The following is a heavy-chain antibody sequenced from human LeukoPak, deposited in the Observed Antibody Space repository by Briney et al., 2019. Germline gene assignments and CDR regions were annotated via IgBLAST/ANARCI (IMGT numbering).Heavy chain of an antibody. CDR2: ISSSSSYI. V-gene: IGHV3-21*04. Sequence: GGSLRLSCAASGFTFSSYSMNWVRQAPGKGLEWVSSISSSSSYIYYADSVKGRFTISRDNAKNSLYLQMNSLRAEDTALYHCARGEYGSSYAFDYWGQGTLVTVSS. D-gene: IGHD6-6*01. J-gene: IGHJ4*02. CDR1: GFTFSSYS. CDR3: ARGEYGSSYAFDY.